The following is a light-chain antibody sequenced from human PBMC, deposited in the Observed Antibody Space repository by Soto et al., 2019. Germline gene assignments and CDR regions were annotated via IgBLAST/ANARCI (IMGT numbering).Light chain of an antibody. CDR2: DAS. Sequence: DIQMTQSPSTLSASVGDIFTITCRASQSISNWLAWYQVKPGKAPKVLIYDASTLQRGVPSRFSGTGSGTEFTLTISSLQPDDFATYYCQQWTFGQGTKVDIK. CDR3: QQWT. J-gene: IGKJ1*01. V-gene: IGKV1-5*01. CDR1: QSISNW.